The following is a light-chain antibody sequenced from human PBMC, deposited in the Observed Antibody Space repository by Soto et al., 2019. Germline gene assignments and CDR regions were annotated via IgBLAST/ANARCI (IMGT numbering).Light chain of an antibody. Sequence: QMTQSPSSLSASVRDRVTITCQTNHNIKNYINWYQQKPGKAPKLLIYAASSLQSGVPSRFGGSGSGTDFTLTISSLQPEDFATYYCLQTYRTPWTFGQGTKVEIK. CDR1: HNIKNY. V-gene: IGKV1-39*01. CDR2: AAS. CDR3: LQTYRTPWT. J-gene: IGKJ1*01.